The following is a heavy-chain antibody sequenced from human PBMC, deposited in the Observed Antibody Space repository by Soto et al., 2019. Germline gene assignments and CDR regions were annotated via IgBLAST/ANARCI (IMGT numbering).Heavy chain of an antibody. CDR1: GFTFNNFA. Sequence: GGSLRLSCAASGFTFNNFAMHWVRQAPGKELDWVGFISYDGSRKFYTDSVKGRVTISRDNSKDTLYLHMNSLRAEDTALYFCARGPDGDYDVGSLDIWGQGTLVTVSS. V-gene: IGHV3-30*04. CDR2: ISYDGSRK. CDR3: ARGPDGDYDVGSLDI. D-gene: IGHD2-21*01. J-gene: IGHJ4*02.